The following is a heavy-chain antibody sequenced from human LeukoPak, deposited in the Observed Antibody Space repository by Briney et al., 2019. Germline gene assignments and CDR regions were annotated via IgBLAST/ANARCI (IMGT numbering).Heavy chain of an antibody. J-gene: IGHJ4*02. V-gene: IGHV1-46*01. CDR1: GYTFTSYY. D-gene: IGHD5-18*01. Sequence: GASVKVSCKASGYTFTSYYMHWVRQAPGQGLEWMGLINPTGGSTGYAQKFQGRVTMTRDMSTSTDYMELSSLRSEDTAIYYCAREGYSYGLQFDYWGQGTLVTVSS. CDR2: INPTGGST. CDR3: AREGYSYGLQFDY.